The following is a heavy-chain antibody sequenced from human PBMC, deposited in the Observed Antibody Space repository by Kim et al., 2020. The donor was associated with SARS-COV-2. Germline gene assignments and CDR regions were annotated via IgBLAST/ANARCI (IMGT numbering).Heavy chain of an antibody. J-gene: IGHJ3*02. D-gene: IGHD2-2*01. Sequence: SETLSLTCTVSGGSISSSSYYWGWIRQPPGKGLEWIGSIYYSGSTYYNPSLKSRVTISVDTSKNQFSLKLSSVTAADTAVYYCARHEYCSSTSCIDAFDIWGQGTMVTVSS. CDR3: ARHEYCSSTSCIDAFDI. CDR1: GGSISSSSYY. V-gene: IGHV4-39*01. CDR2: IYYSGST.